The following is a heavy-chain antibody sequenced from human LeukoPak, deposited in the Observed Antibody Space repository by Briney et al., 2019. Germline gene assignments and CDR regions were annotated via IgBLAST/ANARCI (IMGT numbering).Heavy chain of an antibody. Sequence: PGGSLRLSCAASGFTFSDYYVSWIRQAPGKGLEWVSYISSSGSTVFYGDSVKGRFTISRDNAKNSLYLQMNSLRAEDTAVYYCARAEIVGGSYPFDYWGQGTLVTVSS. V-gene: IGHV3-11*01. D-gene: IGHD3-16*02. J-gene: IGHJ4*02. CDR3: ARAEIVGGSYPFDY. CDR1: GFTFSDYY. CDR2: ISSSGSTV.